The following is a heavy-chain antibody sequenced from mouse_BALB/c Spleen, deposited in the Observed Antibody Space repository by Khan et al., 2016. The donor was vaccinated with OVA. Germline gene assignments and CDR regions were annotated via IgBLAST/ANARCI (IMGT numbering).Heavy chain of an antibody. V-gene: IGHV1-4*01. CDR1: GYTFTSHT. CDR2: INPRSGNT. D-gene: IGHD2-14*01. CDR3: ARRTTEYALDY. J-gene: IGHJ4*01. Sequence: VQLQQSGAELARPGASVKMSCKASGYTFTSHTMHWVKQRPGQGLEWIGYINPRSGNTNSNQKFKDKAPLIADNSSSTAYMQLSSLTSEDAAVYYCARRTTEYALDYWGQGTSVTVSS.